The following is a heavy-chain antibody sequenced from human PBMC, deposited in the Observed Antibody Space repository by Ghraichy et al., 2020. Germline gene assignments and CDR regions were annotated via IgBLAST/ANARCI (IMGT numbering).Heavy chain of an antibody. CDR3: VRELAGANDY. J-gene: IGHJ4*02. D-gene: IGHD7-27*01. CDR1: GFTYSTSW. CDR2: IDTHGGTT. Sequence: LNISCAASGFTYSTSWMHWVRQVPGEGLVWVLRIDTHGGTTNYADSVKGRFTISRDNAKNTLYLQMNSLRAEDTAVYYCVRELAGANDYWGQGTLVTVSS. V-gene: IGHV3-74*01.